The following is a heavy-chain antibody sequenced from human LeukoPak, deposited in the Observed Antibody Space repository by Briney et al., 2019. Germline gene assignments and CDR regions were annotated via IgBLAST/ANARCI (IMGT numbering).Heavy chain of an antibody. J-gene: IGHJ6*04. V-gene: IGHV3-30*18. D-gene: IGHD3-10*01. CDR2: KSYDGNKK. Sequence: GGSLRLSCAASGFMFSSPGMHWVRQAPGKGLEWVAVKSYDGNKKYYADSVKGRFTISRDNPKNTLYLQMNSLRAEDTAVYYCAKDEFREKNGMDVWGKGTTVTVST. CDR3: AKDEFREKNGMDV. CDR1: GFMFSSPG.